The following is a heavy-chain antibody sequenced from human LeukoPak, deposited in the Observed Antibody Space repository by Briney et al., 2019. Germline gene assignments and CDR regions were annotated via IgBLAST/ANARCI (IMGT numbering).Heavy chain of an antibody. Sequence: ASVTVSCKVSGYTLTELSMHWVRQAPGKGLEWMGGFDPEDGETIYAQKFQGRVTMTEDTSTDTAYMELSSLRSEDTAVYYCATGKPTPYCSGGSCYSEFDYWGQGTLVTVSS. CDR1: GYTLTELS. V-gene: IGHV1-24*01. D-gene: IGHD2-15*01. J-gene: IGHJ4*02. CDR3: ATGKPTPYCSGGSCYSEFDY. CDR2: FDPEDGET.